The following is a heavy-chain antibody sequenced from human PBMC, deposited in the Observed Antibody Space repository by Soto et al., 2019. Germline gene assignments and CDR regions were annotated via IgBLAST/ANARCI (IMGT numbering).Heavy chain of an antibody. CDR2: INPSGGST. CDR3: ARCYYDSSAYSYIDY. V-gene: IGHV1-46*01. J-gene: IGHJ4*02. CDR1: GYIFTNYN. Sequence: ASVKVSCKASGYIFTNYNMHWVRQAPGQGLEWMGIINPSGGSTTHLQKFQGRVTMTRDTSTSTVYMELSSLRSEDTAVYYCARCYYDSSAYSYIDYWGQGTLATVSS. D-gene: IGHD3-22*01.